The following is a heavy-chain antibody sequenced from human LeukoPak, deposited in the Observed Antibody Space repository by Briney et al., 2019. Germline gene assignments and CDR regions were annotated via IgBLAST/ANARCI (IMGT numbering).Heavy chain of an antibody. CDR1: GGSISSYY. J-gene: IGHJ4*02. CDR2: IYYSGST. V-gene: IGHV4-59*01. Sequence: SETLSLTCTVSGGSISSYYWSWIRQPPGKGLEWIGYIYYSGSTNYNPSLKSRVTISVDTSKNKFSLKLSSVTAADTAVYYCARALYSSGWSDYWGQGTLVTVSS. D-gene: IGHD6-19*01. CDR3: ARALYSSGWSDY.